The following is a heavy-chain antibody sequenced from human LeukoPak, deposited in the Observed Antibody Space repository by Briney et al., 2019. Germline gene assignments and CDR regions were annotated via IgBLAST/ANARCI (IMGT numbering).Heavy chain of an antibody. Sequence: ASVKVSCKASGYTFTSYAMHWVRQAPGQRLEWMGWINAGNGNTEYSQKFQGRVTITRDTSASTAYMELSSLRSEDTAVYYCARDYGDYGRLGAFDIWGQGTMVTVSS. CDR3: ARDYGDYGRLGAFDI. CDR2: INAGNGNT. CDR1: GYTFTSYA. J-gene: IGHJ3*02. D-gene: IGHD4-17*01. V-gene: IGHV1-3*01.